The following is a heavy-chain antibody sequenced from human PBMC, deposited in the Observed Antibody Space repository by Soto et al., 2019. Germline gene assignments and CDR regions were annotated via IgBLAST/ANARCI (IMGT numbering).Heavy chain of an antibody. D-gene: IGHD2-15*01. CDR1: GFTVSSKY. V-gene: IGHV3-66*01. J-gene: IGHJ6*03. CDR3: ARDDILCSGGSCYGVPMDV. Sequence: EVQLVESGGGLVQPGGSLRLSCAASGFTVSSKYMSWVRQAPGKGLEWVSLIQSGGTTYYADSVKGRFTISRDSSKNMLHLQMDSLRAEDTAVYYCARDDILCSGGSCYGVPMDVLGNGTTVTVSS. CDR2: IQSGGTT.